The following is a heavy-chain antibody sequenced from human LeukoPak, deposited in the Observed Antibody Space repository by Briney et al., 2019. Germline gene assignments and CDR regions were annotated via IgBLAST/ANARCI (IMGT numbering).Heavy chain of an antibody. V-gene: IGHV3-53*01. J-gene: IGHJ4*02. CDR1: GFTVSSNY. D-gene: IGHD6-19*01. CDR2: IYSGGTT. Sequence: GGSLRLSCAASGFTVSSNYMSWVRQAPGQALEWVSVIYSGGTTYYADSVQGRFTISRDNSKNTLYLQMNSLRAEDTAVYYCARDSASGWYHANWGQGTLVTVSS. CDR3: ARDSASGWYHAN.